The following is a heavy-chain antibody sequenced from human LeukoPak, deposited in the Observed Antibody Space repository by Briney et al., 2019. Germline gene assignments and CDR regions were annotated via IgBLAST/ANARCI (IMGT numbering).Heavy chain of an antibody. Sequence: GGSLRLSCAASGFTFSSCGMHWVRQAPGKGLEWVAVISYDGSNKYYADSVKGRFTISRDNSKNTLYLQMNSLRAEDTAVYYCAKDLGVWGQGTLVTVSS. V-gene: IGHV3-30*18. CDR1: GFTFSSCG. CDR3: AKDLGV. CDR2: ISYDGSNK. D-gene: IGHD3-10*01. J-gene: IGHJ4*02.